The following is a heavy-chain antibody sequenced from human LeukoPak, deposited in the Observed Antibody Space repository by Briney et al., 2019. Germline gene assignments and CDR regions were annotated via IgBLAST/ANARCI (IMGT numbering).Heavy chain of an antibody. D-gene: IGHD5-12*01. CDR1: GFTFSSYA. CDR2: ISYDGSNK. J-gene: IGHJ5*02. CDR3: ARDHVRLDIVATGGLLDP. V-gene: IGHV3-30-3*01. Sequence: PGRSLRLSCAASGFTFSSYAMHWVRQAPGKGLEWVAVISYDGSNKYYADSVKGRSTISRDNSKNTLYLQMNSLRAEDTAVYYCARDHVRLDIVATGGLLDPWGQGTLVTVSS.